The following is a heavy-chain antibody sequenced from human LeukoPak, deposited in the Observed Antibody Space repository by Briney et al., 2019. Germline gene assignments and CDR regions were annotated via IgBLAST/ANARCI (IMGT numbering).Heavy chain of an antibody. Sequence: SQTLSLTCTVSGGSISSGSYYWSWIRQPAGKGLEWIGRIYTSGSTNYNPSLKSRVTISVDTSKNQFSLKLSSVTAADTAVYYCARDGDYDFWSGYYRPYYYYMDVWGKGTTVTVSS. CDR2: IYTSGST. CDR3: ARDGDYDFWSGYYRPYYYYMDV. D-gene: IGHD3-3*01. V-gene: IGHV4-61*02. J-gene: IGHJ6*03. CDR1: GGSISSGSYY.